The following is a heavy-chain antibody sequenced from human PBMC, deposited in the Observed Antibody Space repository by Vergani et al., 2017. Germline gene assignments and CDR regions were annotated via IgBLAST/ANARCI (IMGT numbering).Heavy chain of an antibody. D-gene: IGHD1-26*01. CDR2: ISSSSSYI. Sequence: EVQLVESGGGLVQPGGSLRLSCAASGFTFSSYSMNWVRQAPGKGLEWVSSISSSSSYIYYADSVKGRFTISRDNAKNSLYLQMNSLRAEDTAVYYCARDRVGATTYSNLCDYWGQGTLVTVSS. J-gene: IGHJ4*02. V-gene: IGHV3-21*01. CDR3: ARDRVGATTYSNLCDY. CDR1: GFTFSSYS.